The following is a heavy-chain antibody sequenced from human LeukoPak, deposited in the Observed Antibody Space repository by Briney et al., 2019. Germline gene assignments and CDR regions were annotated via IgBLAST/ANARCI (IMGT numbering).Heavy chain of an antibody. V-gene: IGHV5-51*01. CDR2: IYPGDSDT. D-gene: IGHD2-2*01. CDR3: ARTYCSSTSCSTYFDY. J-gene: IGHJ4*02. CDR1: GYSFTCYW. Sequence: GESLKISCKGSGYSFTCYWIGWVRQMPGKGLEWMGIIYPGDSDTRYSPSFQGQVTISADKSISTAYLQWSSLKASDTAMYYCARTYCSSTSCSTYFDYWGQGTLVTVSS.